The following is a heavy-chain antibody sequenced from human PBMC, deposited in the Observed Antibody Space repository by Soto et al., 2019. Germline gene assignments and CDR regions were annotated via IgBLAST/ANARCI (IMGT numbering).Heavy chain of an antibody. J-gene: IGHJ4*02. V-gene: IGHV3-53*04. CDR2: IYSGGST. CDR3: AATRLGY. Sequence: EVQLVESGGGLVQPGGSLRLSCAVSGFSVSSNYMSGVSQAPGKGLEWGAVIYSGGSTYYADSVKGRFTISRHNSKNTLYVQMHSLRDEDTAGYYFAATRLGYWGQGTLVKVSS. D-gene: IGHD5-12*01. CDR1: GFSVSSNY.